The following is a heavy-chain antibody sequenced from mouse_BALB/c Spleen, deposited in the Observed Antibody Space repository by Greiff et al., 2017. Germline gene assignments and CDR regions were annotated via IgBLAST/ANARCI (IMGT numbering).Heavy chain of an antibody. Sequence: QVQLQQPGAELVKPGASVKLSCKASGYTFTSYWMHWVKQRPGQGLEWIGEIDPSDSYTNYNQKFKGKATLTVDKSSSTAYMQLSSLTSEDSAVYYCASEHTGSAMDYWGQGTSVTVSS. CDR2: IDPSDSYT. CDR3: ASEHTGSAMDY. J-gene: IGHJ4*01. D-gene: IGHD3-1*01. CDR1: GYTFTSYW. V-gene: IGHV1-69*02.